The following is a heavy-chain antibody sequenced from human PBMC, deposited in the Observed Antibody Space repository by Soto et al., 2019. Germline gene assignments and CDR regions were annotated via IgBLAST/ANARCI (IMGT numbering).Heavy chain of an antibody. CDR2: INHSGST. D-gene: IGHD1-7*01. CDR1: GGSFSGYY. V-gene: IGHV4-34*01. CDR3: ARQPQRITGTAWYNWFDP. J-gene: IGHJ5*02. Sequence: TSETLSLTCAVYGGSFSGYYWSWIRQPPGKGLEWIGEINHSGSTNYNPSLKSRVTISVDTSKNQFSLKLSSVTAADTAVYYCARQPQRITGTAWYNWFDPWGQGTLVTVSS.